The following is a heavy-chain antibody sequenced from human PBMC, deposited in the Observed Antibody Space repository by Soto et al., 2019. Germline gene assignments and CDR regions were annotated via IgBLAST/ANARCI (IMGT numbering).Heavy chain of an antibody. CDR1: GFTFSSYW. J-gene: IGHJ3*02. Sequence: GGSLRLSCAASGFTFSSYWMSWVRQAPGKGLEWVANIKQDGSEKYYVDSVKGRFTISRDNAKNSLYLQMNSLRAEDTAVYYCARVFLSAGQLVLFTLSDDAFDIWSQGTMVTVS. CDR3: ARVFLSAGQLVLFTLSDDAFDI. V-gene: IGHV3-7*01. CDR2: IKQDGSEK. D-gene: IGHD6-6*01.